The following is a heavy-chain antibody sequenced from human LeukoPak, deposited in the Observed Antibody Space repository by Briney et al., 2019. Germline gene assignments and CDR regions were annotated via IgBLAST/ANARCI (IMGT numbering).Heavy chain of an antibody. CDR2: IIPIFGTA. CDR3: ARVDGDYDFWSGSYYFDY. D-gene: IGHD3-3*01. CDR1: GGTFSSYA. Sequence: SVKVSCKASGGTFSSYAISWVRQAPGQGLEWMGGIIPIFGTANYARKFQGRVTITADESTSTAYMELSSLRSEDTAVYYCARVDGDYDFWSGSYYFDYWGQGTLVTVSS. V-gene: IGHV1-69*13. J-gene: IGHJ4*02.